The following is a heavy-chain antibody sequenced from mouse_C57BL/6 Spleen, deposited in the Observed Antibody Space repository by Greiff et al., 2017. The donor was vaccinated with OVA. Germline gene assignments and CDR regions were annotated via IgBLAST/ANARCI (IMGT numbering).Heavy chain of an antibody. D-gene: IGHD2-10*01. CDR1: GFNIKDDY. Sequence: VQLQQSGAELVRPGASVKLSCTASGFNIKDDYMHWVKQRPEQGLAWIGWIDPENGDTEYASQFQGQATITADTSSNTAYLQRSSLTAEDTAVYYCTSYDGNYDYAMDDWGQGTSVTVSS. CDR2: IDPENGDT. CDR3: TSYDGNYDYAMDD. V-gene: IGHV14-4*01. J-gene: IGHJ4*01.